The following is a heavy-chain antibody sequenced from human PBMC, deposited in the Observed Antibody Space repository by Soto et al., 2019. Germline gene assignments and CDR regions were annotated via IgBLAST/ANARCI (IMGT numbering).Heavy chain of an antibody. Sequence: PSETLSLTCTVSGGSISSYYWSWVRQPPGKGLEWIGYIYYSGSTNYNPSLKSRVTISVDTSKNQFSLKLSSVTAADTAVYYCARGYHDDFWSGYYDYWGQGTLVTVSS. CDR1: GGSISSYY. D-gene: IGHD3-3*01. CDR2: IYYSGST. V-gene: IGHV4-59*01. CDR3: ARGYHDDFWSGYYDY. J-gene: IGHJ4*02.